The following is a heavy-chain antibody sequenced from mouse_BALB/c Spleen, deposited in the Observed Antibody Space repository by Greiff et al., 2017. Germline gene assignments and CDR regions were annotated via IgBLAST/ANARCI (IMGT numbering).Heavy chain of an antibody. CDR3: ARSTDYDPWFAY. J-gene: IGHJ3*01. Sequence: VQLQQSGAELARPGASVKMSCKASGYTFTSYTMHWVKPRPGQGLEWIGYINPSSGYTNYNQKFKDKATLTADKSSSTAYMQLSSLTSEDSAVYYCARSTDYDPWFAYWGQGTLVTVSA. D-gene: IGHD2-4*01. CDR1: GYTFTSYT. V-gene: IGHV1-4*01. CDR2: INPSSGYT.